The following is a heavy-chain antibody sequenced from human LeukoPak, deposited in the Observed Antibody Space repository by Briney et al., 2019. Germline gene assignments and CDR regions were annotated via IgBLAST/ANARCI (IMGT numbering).Heavy chain of an antibody. D-gene: IGHD1-26*01. Sequence: GGSLRLSCAASGFSVGSNYMSWVRQAPGKGPEWISLIYSGGGTKYADSVKGKFTISRDSSKNTLFLQMNSLRAEDTAVYYCARGPIVGVTGDYWGQGTLVTVSS. CDR3: ARGPIVGVTGDY. CDR2: IYSGGGT. V-gene: IGHV3-66*01. CDR1: GFSVGSNY. J-gene: IGHJ4*02.